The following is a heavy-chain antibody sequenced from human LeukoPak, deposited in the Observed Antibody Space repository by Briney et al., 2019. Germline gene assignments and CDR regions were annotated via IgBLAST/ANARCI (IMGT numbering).Heavy chain of an antibody. CDR1: GGTFSSYA. D-gene: IGHD2-2*01. Sequence: GASVKVSCKASGGTFSSYAISWVRQAPGQGLEWMGGIIPIFGTANYAQKFQGRVTITADESTSTAYMELSSLRSEDTAVYYCASRYCSSTSCYGVYYYGMDVWGQGTTVIVSS. J-gene: IGHJ6*02. CDR3: ASRYCSSTSCYGVYYYGMDV. V-gene: IGHV1-69*01. CDR2: IIPIFGTA.